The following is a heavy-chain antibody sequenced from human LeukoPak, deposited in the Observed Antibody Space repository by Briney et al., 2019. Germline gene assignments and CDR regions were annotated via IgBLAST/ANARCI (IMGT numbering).Heavy chain of an antibody. CDR2: IWYDGSHN. Sequence: GGSLRLSCAASGFTFSHYAMHWVRQAPGKGLEWVAVIWYDGSHNTYTDSVKGRFTVSRDNFKNVLHLQMNSLRVEDTAVYYCAKEGDYCSSSGCHKRGIDYWGQGTLVTVSS. CDR3: AKEGDYCSSSGCHKRGIDY. V-gene: IGHV3-33*06. CDR1: GFTFSHYA. J-gene: IGHJ4*02. D-gene: IGHD2-2*01.